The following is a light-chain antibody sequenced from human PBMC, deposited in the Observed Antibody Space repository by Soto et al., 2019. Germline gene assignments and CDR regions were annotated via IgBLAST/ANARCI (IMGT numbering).Light chain of an antibody. J-gene: IGKJ5*01. V-gene: IGKV3D-20*02. CDR2: GAS. CDR1: QSVSSS. Sequence: RVVPQSPATLSVSPGETVTLSCRVSQSVSSSLAWYQQKPGQAPRLLIFGASSRATGIPDRFSGSGAGAYFNLTISRLEPADFGVYYCQQRSNWPPITFGQGTRLEIK. CDR3: QQRSNWPPIT.